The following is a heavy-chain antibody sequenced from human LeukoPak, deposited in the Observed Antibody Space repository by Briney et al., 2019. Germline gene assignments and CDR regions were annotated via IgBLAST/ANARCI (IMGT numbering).Heavy chain of an antibody. CDR1: GFTFSSYA. CDR3: ARDGEYSSSWEDFDY. D-gene: IGHD6-13*01. J-gene: IGHJ4*02. V-gene: IGHV3-30*04. Sequence: GGSLRLSCAASGFTFSSYAMHWVRQAPGKGLEWVAVISYDGSNKYYADSVKGRFTISRDNSKNTLYLQMNSLRAEDTAVYYCARDGEYSSSWEDFDYWGQGTLVTVPS. CDR2: ISYDGSNK.